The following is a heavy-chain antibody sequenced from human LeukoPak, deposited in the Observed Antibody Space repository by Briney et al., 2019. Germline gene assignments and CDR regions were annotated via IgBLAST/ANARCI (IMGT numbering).Heavy chain of an antibody. J-gene: IGHJ3*02. CDR1: GDSVSSNSAA. D-gene: IGHD5/OR15-5a*01. CDR3: ARVEFRSVHNYVFDI. CDR2: TYYRSKWYS. Sequence: SQTLSLTCAISGDSVSSNSAAWNWIRQSPSRGLEWLGRTYYRSKWYSDYAVSVRSRITINPDTSRNHFSLQLNSVTPEDTAVYYCARVEFRSVHNYVFDIWGQGTMVTVSS. V-gene: IGHV6-1*01.